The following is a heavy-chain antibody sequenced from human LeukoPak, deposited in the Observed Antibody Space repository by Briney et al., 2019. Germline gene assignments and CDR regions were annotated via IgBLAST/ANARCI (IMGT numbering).Heavy chain of an antibody. CDR2: ISYEGSNK. J-gene: IGHJ1*01. D-gene: IGHD4-23*01. CDR3: ARGGVVMTTVVTD. Sequence: GGSLRLSCAASGFTFSNYAIHWVRQAPGKGLEWVTVISYEGSNKYYADSVKGRFTISRDNAKNSLYLQMNSLRAEDTAVYYCARGGVVMTTVVTDWGQXTLVTVSS. V-gene: IGHV3-30-3*01. CDR1: GFTFSNYA.